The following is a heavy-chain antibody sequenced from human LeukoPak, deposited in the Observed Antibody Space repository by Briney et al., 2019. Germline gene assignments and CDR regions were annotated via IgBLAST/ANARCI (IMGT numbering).Heavy chain of an antibody. J-gene: IGHJ6*03. CDR1: GGSISSYY. D-gene: IGHD3-10*01. Sequence: SETLSLTCTVSGGSISSYYWSWIRQPPGKGLEWIGYIYYSGSTNYNPSLKSRVTISVDTSKNQFSLKLRSVTAADTAVYYCARDSGPDYYAYYMDVWGKGTTVTVSS. CDR3: ARDSGPDYYAYYMDV. V-gene: IGHV4-59*01. CDR2: IYYSGST.